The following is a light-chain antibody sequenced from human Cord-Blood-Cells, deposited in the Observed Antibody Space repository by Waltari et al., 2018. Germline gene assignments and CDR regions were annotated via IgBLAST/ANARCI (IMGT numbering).Light chain of an antibody. V-gene: IGKV3-11*01. J-gene: IGKJ3*01. CDR1: QSVSSY. CDR3: QQRSSWPPVT. Sequence: EIVLTQSSATLSLSPGERATLSCSASQSVSSYLTWYQHKPGQAPSRLIYVASNSATGIPARFSGSGSGTDFALTISSLEPEDFAVYYCQQRSSWPPVTFGPGTKVDIK. CDR2: VAS.